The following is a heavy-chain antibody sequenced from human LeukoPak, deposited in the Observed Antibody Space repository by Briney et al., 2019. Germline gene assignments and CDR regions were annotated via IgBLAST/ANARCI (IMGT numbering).Heavy chain of an antibody. V-gene: IGHV1-69*13. Sequence: SVTVSCKASGGTFSSYAIRWVRQAPGQGLEWMGGIIPIFGTANYAQKFQGRVTITADESTSTAYMELSSLRSEDTAVYYCARDLESWNYYHSWGQGTLVTVSS. CDR3: ARDLESWNYYHS. CDR2: IIPIFGTA. CDR1: GGTFSSYA. D-gene: IGHD1-7*01. J-gene: IGHJ5*02.